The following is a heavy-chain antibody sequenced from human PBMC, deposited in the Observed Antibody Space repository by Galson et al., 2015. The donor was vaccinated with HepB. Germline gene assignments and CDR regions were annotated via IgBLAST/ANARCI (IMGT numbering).Heavy chain of an antibody. V-gene: IGHV3-33*01. J-gene: IGHJ4*02. D-gene: IGHD2-2*03. CDR1: GFTFSSYG. CDR2: IWYDGSNK. Sequence: SLRLSCAASGFTFSSYGMHWVRQAPGKGLEWVAVIWYDGSNKYYADSVKGRFTISRDNSKNTLYLQMNSLRAEDTAVYYCARNADLDGYFDYWGQGTLVTVSS. CDR3: ARNADLDGYFDY.